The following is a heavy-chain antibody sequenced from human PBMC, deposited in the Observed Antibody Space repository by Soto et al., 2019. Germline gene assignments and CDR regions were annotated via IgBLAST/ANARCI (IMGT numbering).Heavy chain of an antibody. J-gene: IGHJ4*02. D-gene: IGHD3-10*01. V-gene: IGHV4-59*01. CDR1: GGSINSYF. CDR2: IYYSGST. Sequence: PSETLSLTCTVSGGSINSYFWSWIRQSPGKGLEWIGHIYYSGSTSYSPSLKIRVSISVDTSKNQFSLEVHSVTAADTAVYYCARAGTNMVQFDYWGQGTLVTVSS. CDR3: ARAGTNMVQFDY.